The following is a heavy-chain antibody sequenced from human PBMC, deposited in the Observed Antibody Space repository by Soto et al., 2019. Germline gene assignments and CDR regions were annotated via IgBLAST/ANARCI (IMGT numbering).Heavy chain of an antibody. Sequence: EVQLLESGGGLVQPGGSLRLTCVGSGFTFRNQDMRWVRQAPGKGLEWVSGISGRGGVTYYADSVKGRFTISRDNSKNTLYLQMNNLRANDTAVYYCAKDRQFRSYYESAGHYNDWGQGTLVTFSS. J-gene: IGHJ4*02. D-gene: IGHD3-22*01. CDR3: AKDRQFRSYYESAGHYND. CDR2: ISGRGGVT. V-gene: IGHV3-23*01. CDR1: GFTFRNQD.